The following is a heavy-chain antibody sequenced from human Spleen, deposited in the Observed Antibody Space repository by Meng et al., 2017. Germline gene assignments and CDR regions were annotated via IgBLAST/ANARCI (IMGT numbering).Heavy chain of an antibody. D-gene: IGHD3-3*01. CDR1: GYTFTGYY. CDR2: MNPNSGNT. J-gene: IGHJ6*02. V-gene: IGHV1-8*02. Sequence: ASVKVSCKASGYTFTGYYMHWVRQAPGQGLEWMGWMNPNSGNTGYAQKFQGRVTMTRNTSISTAYMELSSLRSEDTAVYYCARGRPLEWLYYYYYGMDVWGQGTTVTVSS. CDR3: ARGRPLEWLYYYYYGMDV.